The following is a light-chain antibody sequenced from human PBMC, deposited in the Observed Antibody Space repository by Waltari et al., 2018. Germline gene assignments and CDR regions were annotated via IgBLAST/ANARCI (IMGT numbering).Light chain of an antibody. CDR3: CSYAGNYIHVL. Sequence: QSALTQPASVSGSPGQSITISCTGTSSDVGGYNSVSWYQHHPGKAPKVIIYDVSQRPSGFSNRFSGSKSGNTASLTISGLQPEDEADYFCCSYAGNYIHVLFGGGTKLTVL. CDR1: SSDVGGYNS. J-gene: IGLJ2*01. CDR2: DVS. V-gene: IGLV2-23*02.